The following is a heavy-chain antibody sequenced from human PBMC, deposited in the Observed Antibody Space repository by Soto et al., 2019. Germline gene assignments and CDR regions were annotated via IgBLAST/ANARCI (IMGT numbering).Heavy chain of an antibody. Sequence: ASVKVSCKVSGYTLTELSMHWARQAPGKGLEWMGGFDPEDGETIYAQKFQGRVTMTEDTSTDTAYMELSSLRSEDTAVYYCATGGPDCSSTSCYRPKGSPGYSYGPNPFDYWGQGTLVTVSS. D-gene: IGHD2-2*01. J-gene: IGHJ4*02. V-gene: IGHV1-24*01. CDR3: ATGGPDCSSTSCYRPKGSPGYSYGPNPFDY. CDR1: GYTLTELS. CDR2: FDPEDGET.